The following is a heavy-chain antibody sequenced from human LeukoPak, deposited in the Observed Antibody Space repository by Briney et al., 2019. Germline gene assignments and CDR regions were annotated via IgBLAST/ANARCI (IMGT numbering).Heavy chain of an antibody. CDR2: ISYDGSNK. Sequence: GGSLRLSCAASGFTFSSYGMHWVRRAPGKGLEWVAVISYDGSNKYYADSVKGRFTISRDNSKNTLYLQMNSLRAEDTAVYYCAKAPSESGYVRYHGMDVWGQGTTVTVSS. D-gene: IGHD5-12*01. CDR1: GFTFSSYG. CDR3: AKAPSESGYVRYHGMDV. V-gene: IGHV3-30*18. J-gene: IGHJ6*02.